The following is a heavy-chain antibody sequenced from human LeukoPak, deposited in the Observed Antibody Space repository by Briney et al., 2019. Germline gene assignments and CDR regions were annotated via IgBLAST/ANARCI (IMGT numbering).Heavy chain of an antibody. Sequence: GGSLRLSCAASGVTLSTYAMSWARQAPGKGLEWVSGISGSGGDTYYADSVKGRFTISRDISMNTLYLQMNSLRVEDTAVYYCTPPVADWGQGTLVTVSS. CDR2: ISGSGGDT. CDR3: TPPVAD. V-gene: IGHV3-23*01. J-gene: IGHJ4*02. D-gene: IGHD2-15*01. CDR1: GVTLSTYA.